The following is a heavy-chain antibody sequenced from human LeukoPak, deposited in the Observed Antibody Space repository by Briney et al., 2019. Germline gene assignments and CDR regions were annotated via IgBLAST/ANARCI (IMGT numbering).Heavy chain of an antibody. CDR2: INHSGST. CDR1: GGSFSSYY. J-gene: IGHJ4*02. Sequence: SETLSLTCAVYGGSFSSYYWSWIRQSPGRGLEWIGEINHSGSTYYNPSLKSRVTKSEDTSKNQFSLKLSSVTAADAAVYYCARGVRIADYWGQGTLVTVSS. CDR3: ARGVRIADY. V-gene: IGHV4-34*01. D-gene: IGHD6-13*01.